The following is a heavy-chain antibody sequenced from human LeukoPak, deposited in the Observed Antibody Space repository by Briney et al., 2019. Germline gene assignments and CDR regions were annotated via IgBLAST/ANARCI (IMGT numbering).Heavy chain of an antibody. CDR3: ARDMGSRYSTDY. J-gene: IGHJ4*02. Sequence: GASVKVSCKASGYTFTSYYMHWVRQAPGQGLEWMGIINPSGDSTSYTQKFQGGVTMTRDMSTSTAYMELSSLRSEDTAVYYCARDMGSRYSTDYWGQGTLVTVSS. CDR1: GYTFTSYY. CDR2: INPSGDST. D-gene: IGHD1-26*01. V-gene: IGHV1-46*01.